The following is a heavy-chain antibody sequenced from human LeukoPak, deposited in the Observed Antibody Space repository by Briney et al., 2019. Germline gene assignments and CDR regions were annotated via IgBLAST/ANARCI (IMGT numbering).Heavy chain of an antibody. CDR2: VYYGGVT. Sequence: SETLSLTCSVSGVSVSLYYWTWIRQPPGQGLEWIGYVYYGGVTNIHPSLINPSLTSRVTISLDSSKNRFSLKLTSLTAADTAVYYCARASLESYYDILTGYPPPYYFDYWGQGTLVTVSS. J-gene: IGHJ4*02. D-gene: IGHD3-9*01. CDR1: GVSVSLYY. CDR3: ARASLESYYDILTGYPPPYYFDY. V-gene: IGHV4-59*02.